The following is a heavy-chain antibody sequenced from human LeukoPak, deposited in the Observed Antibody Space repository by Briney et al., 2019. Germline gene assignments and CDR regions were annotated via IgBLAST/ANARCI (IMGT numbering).Heavy chain of an antibody. CDR3: ARGRDVAAAGPWFDP. CDR1: GFTFSSYA. D-gene: IGHD6-13*01. V-gene: IGHV3-23*01. J-gene: IGHJ5*02. CDR2: ISGSGGST. Sequence: GGSLRLSCAASGFTFSSYAMYWVRQAPGKGLEWVSGISGSGGSTYYADSVKGRFTISRDNSKNTLYLQMNSLRAEDTAVYYCARGRDVAAAGPWFDPWGQGTLVTVSS.